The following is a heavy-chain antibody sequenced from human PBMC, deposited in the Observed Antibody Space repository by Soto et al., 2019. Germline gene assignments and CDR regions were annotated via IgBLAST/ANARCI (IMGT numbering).Heavy chain of an antibody. CDR2: ISSSSRTI. J-gene: IGHJ4*02. CDR3: ARDTGGAAYSSGWYGY. V-gene: IGHV3-48*01. CDR1: VVTVSSPP. Sequence: CLRRSCSASVVTVSSPPINCVHQNPVKGLEWVSYISSSSRTIYYADSLKGRFTISRDNAKNSLYLQMNSLRAEDTAVYYCARDTGGAAYSSGWYGYWGQGTLVTVSS. D-gene: IGHD6-19*01.